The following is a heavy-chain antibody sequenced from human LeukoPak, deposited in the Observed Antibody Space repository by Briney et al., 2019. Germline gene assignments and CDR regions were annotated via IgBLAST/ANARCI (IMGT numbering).Heavy chain of an antibody. CDR1: GFTFSNYG. J-gene: IGHJ3*02. CDR2: IWYDGSNK. V-gene: IGHV3-33*01. CDR3: ARDFGGDAFDI. Sequence: GGSLRLSCAASGFTFSNYGMHWVRQAPGKGLEWGAVIWYDGSNKYYADPVKGRFTIYRDNSKNTLYLQMTSLRAEDTAVYYCARDFGGDAFDIWGQGKMVTVSS. D-gene: IGHD4-23*01.